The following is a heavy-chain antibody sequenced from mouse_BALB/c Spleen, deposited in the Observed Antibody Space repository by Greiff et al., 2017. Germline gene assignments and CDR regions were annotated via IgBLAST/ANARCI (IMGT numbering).Heavy chain of an antibody. CDR2: INPSNGGT. Sequence: QVQLKQPGAELVKPGASVKLSCKASGYTFTSYYMYWVKQRPGQGLEWIGGINPSNGGTNFNEKFKSKATLTVDKSSSTAYMQLSSLTSEDSAVYYCTRGGNYGYWGQGTTLTVSS. V-gene: IGHV1S81*02. J-gene: IGHJ2*01. CDR1: GYTFTSYY. CDR3: TRGGNYGY. D-gene: IGHD2-1*01.